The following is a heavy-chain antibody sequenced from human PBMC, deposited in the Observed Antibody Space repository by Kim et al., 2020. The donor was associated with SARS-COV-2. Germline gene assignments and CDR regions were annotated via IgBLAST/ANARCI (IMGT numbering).Heavy chain of an antibody. J-gene: IGHJ4*02. CDR1: GYRFNSYA. V-gene: IGHV1-3*04. Sequence: ASVKVSCKASGYRFNSYALHWVRQVPGQGLEWMGWISTGNGNTKYSQKFQGRVTITWASSATTAYMELNSLRSGDTAVIYCARSPTARGYSYGYEDYWGQGTLGTVSS. CDR3: ARSPTARGYSYGYEDY. D-gene: IGHD5-18*01. CDR2: ISTGNGNT.